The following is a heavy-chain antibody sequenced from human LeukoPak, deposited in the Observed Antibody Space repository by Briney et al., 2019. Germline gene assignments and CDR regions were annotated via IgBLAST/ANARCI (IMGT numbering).Heavy chain of an antibody. J-gene: IGHJ6*02. Sequence: SVKGRFTISRDNAKNSLYLQMNSLRAEDTAVYYCARELGIVGATTGMDVWGQGTTVTVSS. CDR3: ARELGIVGATTGMDV. V-gene: IGHV3-11*06. D-gene: IGHD1-26*01.